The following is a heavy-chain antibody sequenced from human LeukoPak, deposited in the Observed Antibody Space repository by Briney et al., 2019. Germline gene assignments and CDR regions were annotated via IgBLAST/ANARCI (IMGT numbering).Heavy chain of an antibody. CDR1: GFTFNSYA. CDR2: IKQDGSEK. J-gene: IGHJ4*02. D-gene: IGHD3-16*01. Sequence: GGSLRLSCAASGFTFNSYAMHWVRQAPGKGLEWVANIKQDGSEKYYVDSVKGRFTISRDNAKNSLYLQMNSLRAEDTAVYYCARGGDSDYWGQGTLVTVSS. CDR3: ARGGDSDY. V-gene: IGHV3-7*01.